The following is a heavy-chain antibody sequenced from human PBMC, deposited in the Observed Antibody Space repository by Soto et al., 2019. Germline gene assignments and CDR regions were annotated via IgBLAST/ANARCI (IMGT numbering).Heavy chain of an antibody. Sequence: SETLSLTCTVSGGSISIGVYYWSWIRQHPGKGLEWIGYIYYSGSTYYNPSLKSRVTISVDTSKNQFSLKLSSVTAADTAVYYCASRRRGDFWSGYDYYYYYMDVWGKGTTVTVSS. D-gene: IGHD3-3*01. CDR3: ASRRRGDFWSGYDYYYYYMDV. J-gene: IGHJ6*03. V-gene: IGHV4-31*03. CDR1: GGSISIGVYY. CDR2: IYYSGST.